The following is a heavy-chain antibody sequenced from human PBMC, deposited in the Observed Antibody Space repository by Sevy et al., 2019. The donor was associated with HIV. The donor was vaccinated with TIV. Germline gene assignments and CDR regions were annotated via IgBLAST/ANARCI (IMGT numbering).Heavy chain of an antibody. CDR3: ARDIGSTLYPTTLFDY. J-gene: IGHJ4*02. CDR2: IKQDGSEK. V-gene: IGHV3-7*01. Sequence: GGSLRLSCAASGFTFSSYWMSWVRQAPGKGLELVANIKQDGSEKYYVDSVKGRFTISRDNAKNSLYLQMNSLRAEDTAVYYCARDIGSTLYPTTLFDYWGQGTLVTVSS. D-gene: IGHD3-10*01. CDR1: GFTFSSYW.